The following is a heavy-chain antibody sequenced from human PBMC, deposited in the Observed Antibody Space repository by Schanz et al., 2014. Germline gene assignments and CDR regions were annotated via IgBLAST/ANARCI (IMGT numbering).Heavy chain of an antibody. D-gene: IGHD2-15*01. CDR2: ISHSGGSK. J-gene: IGHJ6*02. CDR1: GFTFSSYA. V-gene: IGHV3-23*01. Sequence: VQLLQFGGGVVQPGRSLRLSCAASGFTFSSYAMHWVRQAPGKGLEWVSSISHSGGSKYYADSVKGRFTISRDNSENTLYLQMNSLSADDTAVFYCAKGMGYCSGGTCCDYYYYGLDVWGQGTTVTVSS. CDR3: AKGMGYCSGGTCCDYYYYGLDV.